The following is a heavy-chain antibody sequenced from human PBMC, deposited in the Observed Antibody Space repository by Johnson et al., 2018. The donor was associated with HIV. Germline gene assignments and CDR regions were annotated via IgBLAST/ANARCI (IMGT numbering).Heavy chain of an antibody. D-gene: IGHD4-17*01. CDR3: ARDSTPWGGDHVGYAFDI. V-gene: IGHV3-20*04. J-gene: IGHJ3*02. Sequence: EVQVVESGGGVVRPGGSLRLSCAASGFTFDDYGMSWVRQAPGKGPEWVSGIDWNGGRQGYVDSVKGRFTISRDNAKNSLYMEMNSLRAEDTALYYCARDSTPWGGDHVGYAFDIWGRGTMVTVSS. CDR1: GFTFDDYG. CDR2: IDWNGGRQ.